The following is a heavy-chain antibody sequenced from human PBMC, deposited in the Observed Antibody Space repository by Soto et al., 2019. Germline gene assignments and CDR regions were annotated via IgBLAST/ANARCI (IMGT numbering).Heavy chain of an antibody. D-gene: IGHD3-22*01. CDR2: INHSGST. V-gene: IGHV4-34*01. Sequence: SETLSLTCIVSGGSITSYHWSWIRQPPGKGLEWIGEINHSGSTNYNPSLKSRVTISVDTSKNQFSLKLSSVTAADTAVYYCASYYDSSGLPEYYYYGMDVWGQGTTVTVSS. J-gene: IGHJ6*02. CDR1: GGSITSYH. CDR3: ASYYDSSGLPEYYYYGMDV.